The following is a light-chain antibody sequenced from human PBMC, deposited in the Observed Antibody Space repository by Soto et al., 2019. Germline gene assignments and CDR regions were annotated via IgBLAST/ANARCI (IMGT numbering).Light chain of an antibody. CDR1: QSISSN. V-gene: IGKV3-15*01. CDR2: GAS. J-gene: IGKJ2*01. Sequence: EIVMTQSPATLYVSPGERATLSCRASQSISSNLAWYQQKPGQAPRLLIYGASSRATGLPARFSGSGSGTEFTLTISSLQSEDFAVYYCQQYNNWPYTFGKGTKLEI. CDR3: QQYNNWPYT.